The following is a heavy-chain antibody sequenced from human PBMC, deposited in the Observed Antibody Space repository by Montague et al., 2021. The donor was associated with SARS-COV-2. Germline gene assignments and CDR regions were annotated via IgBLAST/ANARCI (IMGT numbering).Heavy chain of an antibody. J-gene: IGHJ6*02. CDR2: IDTSGNT. CDR1: GGSISSSSHY. CDR3: ASRIDYYDMDF. Sequence: TLSLTCTVSGGSISSSSHYWGWIRQPAGKGLEWIGRIDTSGNTKYNSSLKSRVTISVDTSKNQFSLKLSSVTAADTAVYYCASRIDYYDMDFWGQGTTVTVSS. D-gene: IGHD1-26*01. V-gene: IGHV4-61*02.